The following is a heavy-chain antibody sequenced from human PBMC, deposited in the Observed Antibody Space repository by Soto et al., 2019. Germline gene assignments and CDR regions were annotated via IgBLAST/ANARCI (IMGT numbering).Heavy chain of an antibody. CDR2: IYQSGRT. Sequence: QVQLQESGPGLVKPSGTLSLTCAVSGGSVSSSNWWSWVRQPPGKGLEWIGEIYQSGRTNYNPSLGTRVSISVAHSKTPVALIFTALTAADTAVYYCAALYYIDSSDFLEYCGQGTLGTVSA. J-gene: IGHJ4*02. CDR1: GGSVSSSNW. D-gene: IGHD3-22*01. CDR3: AALYYIDSSDFLEY. V-gene: IGHV4-4*02.